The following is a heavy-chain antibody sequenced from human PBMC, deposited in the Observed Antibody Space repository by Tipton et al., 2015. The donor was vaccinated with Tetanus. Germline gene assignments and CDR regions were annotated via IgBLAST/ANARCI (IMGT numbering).Heavy chain of an antibody. CDR2: IFPSDSET. V-gene: IGHV5-51*01. Sequence: VQLVQSGVEVKKPGESLKISCKASGYIFTNYWIAWVRQMPGKGLEYMGIIFPSDSETRYNPTFRGQVTMSVDKATNTAYLQWSSLVASDSAVYYCARHGSIGARQNRFDAWGQGTPVTVSS. D-gene: IGHD6-6*01. J-gene: IGHJ5*02. CDR3: ARHGSIGARQNRFDA. CDR1: GYIFTNYW.